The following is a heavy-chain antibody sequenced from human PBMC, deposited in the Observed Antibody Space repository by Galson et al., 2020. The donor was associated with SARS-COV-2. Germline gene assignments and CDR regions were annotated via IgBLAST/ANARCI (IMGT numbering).Heavy chain of an antibody. CDR3: ARVAPSILYSYGWYYFDY. CDR2: ISNSGRTI. D-gene: IGHD5-18*01. J-gene: IGHJ4*02. CDR1: GFTFSSYS. V-gene: IGHV3-48*04. Sequence: GGSLRLSCAASGFTFSSYSMNWVRQPPGKGLEWVSYISNSGRTIYYADSVKGRFTISRDNAKNSLYLQMNSLRAEDTAVYYCARVAPSILYSYGWYYFDYCGQGTLVTVSS.